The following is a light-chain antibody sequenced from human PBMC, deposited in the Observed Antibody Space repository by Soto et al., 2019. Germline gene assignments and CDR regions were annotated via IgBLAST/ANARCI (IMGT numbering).Light chain of an antibody. Sequence: QSVLTQPASVSGSPGQSITISCTGTSSDVGGYNYVSWYQQHPGKAPKLMIYDVSNRPSGVSNRFFGSKSGNTASLTFFGLQAEDEADYYCSSYTSSSTPLYVFGTGTKVTVL. CDR3: SSYTSSSTPLYV. J-gene: IGLJ1*01. CDR2: DVS. CDR1: SSDVGGYNY. V-gene: IGLV2-14*01.